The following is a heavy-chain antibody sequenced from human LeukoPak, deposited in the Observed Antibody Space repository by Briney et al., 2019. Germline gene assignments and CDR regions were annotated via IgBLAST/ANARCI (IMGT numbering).Heavy chain of an antibody. CDR2: INPSGGST. Sequence: ASVKVSCKASGYTFTSYYMHWVRQAPGQGLEWMGIINPSGGSTGYAQKFQGRVTMTRDTSTSTVYMELSSLRSEDTAVYYCARAGGGRYWYFDLWGRGTLVTVSS. V-gene: IGHV1-46*01. J-gene: IGHJ2*01. D-gene: IGHD1-14*01. CDR1: GYTFTSYY. CDR3: ARAGGGRYWYFDL.